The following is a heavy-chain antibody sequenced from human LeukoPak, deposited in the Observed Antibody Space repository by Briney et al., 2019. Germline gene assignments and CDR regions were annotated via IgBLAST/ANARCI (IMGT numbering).Heavy chain of an antibody. J-gene: IGHJ4*02. D-gene: IGHD3-22*01. CDR2: ISSSGSTI. CDR3: KGYYDSSGYKAY. CDR1: GFTFRSYE. V-gene: IGHV3-48*03. Sequence: GGSLRLSCVASGFTFRSYEMNWVRQAPGKGLEWVSYISSSGSTIYYADSVKDRFTISRDNAKNSLYLQMNSLRAEDTAVYYCKGYYDSSGYKAYWGQGTLVTVSS.